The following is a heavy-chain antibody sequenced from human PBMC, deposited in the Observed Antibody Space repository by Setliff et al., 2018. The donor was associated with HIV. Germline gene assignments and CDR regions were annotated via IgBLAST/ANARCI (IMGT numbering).Heavy chain of an antibody. CDR1: YATLSTADFY. CDR2: VSYTVTT. CDR3: ARLEVRSVYGYRNSPDY. D-gene: IGHD5-18*01. J-gene: IGHJ4*02. V-gene: IGHV4-30-4*01. Sequence: SETLSLTCTASYATLSTADFYWTWIRQPPGKGLECIGFVSYTVTTRYSPSLRSRISISIDASKNKFSLQLSSVTAADTAVYFCARLEVRSVYGYRNSPDYWGQGTLVTVSS.